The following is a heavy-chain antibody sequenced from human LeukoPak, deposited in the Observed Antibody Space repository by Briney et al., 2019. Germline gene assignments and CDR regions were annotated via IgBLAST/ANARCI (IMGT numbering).Heavy chain of an antibody. CDR3: ARVDTALVTFDY. CDR2: IYYSGST. D-gene: IGHD5-18*01. Sequence: SSETLSLTCTVSGGSISSYYWSWVRQPPGKGLEWIGYIYYSGSTNYNPSLKSRVTISVDTSKNQLSLKLSSVTAADTAVYYCARVDTALVTFDYWGQGTLLTVSS. J-gene: IGHJ4*02. V-gene: IGHV4-59*01. CDR1: GGSISSYY.